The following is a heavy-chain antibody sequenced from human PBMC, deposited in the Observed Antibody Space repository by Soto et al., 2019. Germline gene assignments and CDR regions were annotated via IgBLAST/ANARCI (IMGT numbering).Heavy chain of an antibody. D-gene: IGHD2-2*01. J-gene: IGHJ6*02. V-gene: IGHV3-30*18. CDR1: GFTFSSYG. CDR3: AKTLGYCTSSSCSREFYYYYGMDV. CDR2: ISYDGGNK. Sequence: QVQLVESGGGMVQPGRSLRLSCAASGFTFSSYGMHWVRQAPGKGLEWVAVISYDGGNKYYADSVKGRFTLSRDNPKNTVFLQMNSLRAEDTAVYYCAKTLGYCTSSSCSREFYYYYGMDVWGQGTTVTVSS.